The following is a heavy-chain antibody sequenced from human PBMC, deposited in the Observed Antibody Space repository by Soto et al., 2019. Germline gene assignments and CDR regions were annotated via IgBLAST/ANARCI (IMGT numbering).Heavy chain of an antibody. Sequence: PSETLSLTCTVSGGSISSGGYYWSWIRQHPGKGLEWIGYIYYSGSTYYNPSLKSRVTISIDTSKNQFSLKLSSVTVADTAMYYCARPGPGGDEYFQHWGQGTLVTVSS. J-gene: IGHJ1*01. CDR1: GGSISSGGYY. D-gene: IGHD2-21*02. CDR3: ARPGPGGDEYFQH. V-gene: IGHV4-31*03. CDR2: IYYSGST.